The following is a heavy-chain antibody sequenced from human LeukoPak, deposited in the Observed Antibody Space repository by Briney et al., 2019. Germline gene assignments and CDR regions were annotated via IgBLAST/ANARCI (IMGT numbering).Heavy chain of an antibody. CDR1: GGSFSGYY. J-gene: IGHJ3*02. CDR3: AIPSYDILTGYYYRDPFDI. Sequence: PSETLSLTCAVHGGSFSGYYWSWIRQSPVKGLAWIGEINHSGSTNYNPSLKSRVTISVDTSKNQFSLKLTSVTAADTAVYYCAIPSYDILTGYYYRDPFDIWGQGTMVTVSS. CDR2: INHSGST. V-gene: IGHV4-34*01. D-gene: IGHD3-9*01.